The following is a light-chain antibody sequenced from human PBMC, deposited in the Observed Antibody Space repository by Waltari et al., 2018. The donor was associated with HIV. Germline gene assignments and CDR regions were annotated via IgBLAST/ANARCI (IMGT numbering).Light chain of an antibody. J-gene: IGLJ1*01. Sequence: QSALTQPASVSGSPGQSITISCTGTSSNVGSDDLVSWYQQHPGEAPKLIIYEFTKRPSVVSNRFSCAKSGNTASLTISGLQAEDESDYYCCSCPRSGIRYVFGTGTKVTVL. V-gene: IGLV2-23*02. CDR1: SSNVGSDDL. CDR2: EFT. CDR3: CSCPRSGIRYV.